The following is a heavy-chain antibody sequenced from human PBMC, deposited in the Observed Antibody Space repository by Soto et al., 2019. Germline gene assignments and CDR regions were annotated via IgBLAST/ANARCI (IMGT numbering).Heavy chain of an antibody. Sequence: LRLSCAGSGFTFGDSYMSWIRQAPGKGLEWPSYISPGSRYPAYADSVKGRFTISRDNAKRSLYLQMMSLTAEDTAIYYCVRGGGGGLFDPWGQGTMVTVSS. J-gene: IGHJ5*02. CDR2: ISPGSRYP. D-gene: IGHD2-15*01. V-gene: IGHV3-11*06. CDR1: GFTFGDSY. CDR3: VRGGGGGLFDP.